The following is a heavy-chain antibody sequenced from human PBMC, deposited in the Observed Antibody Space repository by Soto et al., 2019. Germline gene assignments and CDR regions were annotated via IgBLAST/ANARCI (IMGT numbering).Heavy chain of an antibody. CDR1: GYTFTGYY. CDR2: INPNSGGT. V-gene: IGHV1-2*02. CDR3: ARVPAARSGDLYYYYGMDV. J-gene: IGHJ6*02. Sequence: GASVKVSCKASGYTFTGYYMHWVRQAPGQGLEWMGWINPNSGGTNYAQKFQGRVTMTRDTSISTDYMELSRLRSDDTAVYYCARVPAARSGDLYYYYGMDVWGQGTTVTVSS. D-gene: IGHD6-13*01.